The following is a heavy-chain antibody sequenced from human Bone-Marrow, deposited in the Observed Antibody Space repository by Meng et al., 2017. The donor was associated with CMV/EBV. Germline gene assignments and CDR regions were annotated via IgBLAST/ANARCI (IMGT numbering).Heavy chain of an antibody. D-gene: IGHD2-2*01. CDR1: GGSISSYY. CDR3: ARDPLVVVVPAATDL. Sequence: GSLRLSCTVSGGSISSYYWSWIRQPPGKGLEWIGEINHSGSTNYNPSLKSRVTISVDTSKNQFSLKLSSVTAADTAVYYCARDPLVVVVPAATDLWGRGTLVTVSS. V-gene: IGHV4-34*01. J-gene: IGHJ2*01. CDR2: INHSGST.